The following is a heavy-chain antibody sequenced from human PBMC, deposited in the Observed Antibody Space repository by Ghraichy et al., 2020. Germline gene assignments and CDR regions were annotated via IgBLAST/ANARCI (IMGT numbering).Heavy chain of an antibody. Sequence: ASVKVSCKTSGYTFTTYDISWVRQAPGQGLEWVGWISAYSYRTKYAQKFQGRVTMTTDASTSTVYMELRNLRFDDTAVYYCARDLYSGSYHDYWGQGTLVTVSS. D-gene: IGHD1-26*01. CDR1: GYTFTTYD. CDR2: ISAYSYRT. V-gene: IGHV1-18*01. J-gene: IGHJ4*02. CDR3: ARDLYSGSYHDY.